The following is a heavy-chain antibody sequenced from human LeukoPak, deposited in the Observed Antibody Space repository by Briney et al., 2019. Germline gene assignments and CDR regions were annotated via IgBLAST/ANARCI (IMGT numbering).Heavy chain of an antibody. J-gene: IGHJ4*02. V-gene: IGHV3-23*01. CDR2: ISGSGGST. D-gene: IGHD1-26*01. CDR3: AKDLLVGATTGYYFDY. CDR1: GFTFSSYA. Sequence: GGSLRLSCAASGFTFSSYAMSWVRQAPRKGLEWVSAISGSGGSTYYADSVKGRFTISRDNSKNTLYLQMNSLRAEDTAVYYCAKDLLVGATTGYYFDYWGQGTLVTVSS.